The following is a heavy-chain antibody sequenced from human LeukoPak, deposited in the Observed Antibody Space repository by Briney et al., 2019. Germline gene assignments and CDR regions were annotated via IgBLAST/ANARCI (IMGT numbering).Heavy chain of an antibody. V-gene: IGHV4-61*01. J-gene: IGHJ6*03. D-gene: IGHD3-10*01. CDR2: IYYSGST. CDR3: ARDGMVRGVNYYYYYMDV. Sequence: SETLSLTRTVSGGSISSGSYYWSWIRQPPGKGLEWIGYIYYSGSTNYNPSLKSRVTISVDTSKNQFSLKLSSVTAADTAVYYCARDGMVRGVNYYYYYMDVWGKGTTVTVSS. CDR1: GGSISSGSYY.